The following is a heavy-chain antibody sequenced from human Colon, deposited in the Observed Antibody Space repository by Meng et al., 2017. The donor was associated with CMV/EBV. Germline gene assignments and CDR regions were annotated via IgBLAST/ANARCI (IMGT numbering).Heavy chain of an antibody. CDR3: VATHGWPGFDF. CDR2: IYRGASTT. J-gene: IGHJ4*02. V-gene: IGHV3-66*02. D-gene: IGHD2-15*01. Sequence: SWEASGFIISNKYMSWVRQAPGKGLEWVSVIYRGASTTYYTDSVKGRFTISRDTPKNTVYLQMNSLRPDDTAVYFCVATHGWPGFDFWGQGSLVTVSS. CDR1: GFIISNKY.